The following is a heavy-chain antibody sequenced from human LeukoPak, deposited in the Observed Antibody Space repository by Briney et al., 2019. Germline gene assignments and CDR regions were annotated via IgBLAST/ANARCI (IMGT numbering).Heavy chain of an antibody. CDR3: ARDRSGSSVDY. Sequence: PSETLSLTCTVSGGSISSGDYYWSWIRQPPGKGLEWIGYTYYSGSTYYNPSLKSRVTISVDTSKNQFSLKLSSVTAADTAVYYCARDRSGSSVDYWGQGTLVTVSS. D-gene: IGHD1-26*01. J-gene: IGHJ4*02. CDR2: TYYSGST. CDR1: GGSISSGDYY. V-gene: IGHV4-30-4*01.